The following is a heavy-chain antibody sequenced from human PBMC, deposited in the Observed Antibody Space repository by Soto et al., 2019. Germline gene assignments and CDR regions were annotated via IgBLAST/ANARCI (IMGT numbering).Heavy chain of an antibody. Sequence: EVQLLESGGGLVQPGGSLRLSCAASGFTFSSYAMSWVRQAPGKGLEWVSAISGSGVSTNYADSVKGRFTISRDNSKNTLSLQMTSPRAEDRAVDYCAEVGGIVVVVAADLDSWGQGTLVTVSS. J-gene: IGHJ4*02. CDR2: ISGSGVST. V-gene: IGHV3-23*01. D-gene: IGHD2-15*01. CDR1: GFTFSSYA. CDR3: AEVGGIVVVVAADLDS.